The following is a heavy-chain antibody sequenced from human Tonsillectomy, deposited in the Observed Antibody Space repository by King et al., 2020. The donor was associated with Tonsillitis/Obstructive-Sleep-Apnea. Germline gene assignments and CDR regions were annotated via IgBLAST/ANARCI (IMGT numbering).Heavy chain of an antibody. CDR1: GFTFSSYA. CDR2: ISYDGSNK. V-gene: IGHV3-30*01. Sequence: QVQLVESGGGVVQPGRSLRLPCAASGFTFSSYAMHWVRQAPGKGLEWVAVISYDGSNKYYADSVKGRFTISRDNSKNTLYLQMNSLRPEDTAVYYCASLEYSISSGPFDIWGQGTMVTVSS. CDR3: ASLEYSISSGPFDI. D-gene: IGHD6-6*01. J-gene: IGHJ3*02.